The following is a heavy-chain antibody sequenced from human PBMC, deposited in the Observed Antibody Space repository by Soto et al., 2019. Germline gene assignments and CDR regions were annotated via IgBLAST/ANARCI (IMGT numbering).Heavy chain of an antibody. CDR3: AKDLGVEAATRGYFDL. D-gene: IGHD2-15*01. CDR2: TYGSDTAT. CDR1: GFSFSTYA. Sequence: EVQLLESGGGLVQPGGSLRLSCAASGFSFSTYAMSWVRQAPGKGLEWVSTTYGSDTATHYADSVKGRFTISRDTSKNXLFLQMNSLTAEDTATYYCAKDLGVEAATRGYFDLWGQGTLVTVSS. V-gene: IGHV3-23*05. J-gene: IGHJ4*02.